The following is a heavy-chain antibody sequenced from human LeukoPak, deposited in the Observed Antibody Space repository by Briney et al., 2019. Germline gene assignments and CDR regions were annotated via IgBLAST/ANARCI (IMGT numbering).Heavy chain of an antibody. J-gene: IGHJ4*02. CDR2: ISAYNGNT. CDR3: AREIGPRQLHLWGSAF. Sequence: ASAKVSCKASGYTFTSYGISWVRQAPGQGLEWMGWISAYNGNTNYAQKLQGRVTMTTDTSTSTAYMELSSLRSEDTAVYYCAREIGPRQLHLWGSAFWGQGTLVTVSS. CDR1: GYTFTSYG. D-gene: IGHD5-18*01. V-gene: IGHV1-18*01.